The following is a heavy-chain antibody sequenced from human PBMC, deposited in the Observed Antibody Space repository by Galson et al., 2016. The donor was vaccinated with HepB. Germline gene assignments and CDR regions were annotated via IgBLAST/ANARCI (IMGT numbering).Heavy chain of an antibody. J-gene: IGHJ5*02. D-gene: IGHD1-7*01. CDR1: GYIFTSYW. Sequence: QSGAEVKKPGESLRISCKGSGYIFTSYWISWVRQMPGKGLEWMGRIDPSDSYTNYSPSFQGHVTISADKSISTAYLQWSSLKATDTAMYYCARHSSPPIYNWSYRTWGQGTLVTVSS. CDR2: IDPSDSYT. CDR3: ARHSSPPIYNWSYRT. V-gene: IGHV5-10-1*01.